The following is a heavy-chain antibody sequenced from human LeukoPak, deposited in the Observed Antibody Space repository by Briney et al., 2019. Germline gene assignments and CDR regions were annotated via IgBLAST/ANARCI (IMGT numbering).Heavy chain of an antibody. V-gene: IGHV3-74*01. Sequence: GGSLRLSCAASGFTFSSHWMHWVRQAPGKGLVWVSRINSDGSSTSYADSVKGRFTISRDNAKNTLYLQMNSLRAEDTGVYYCARKGMTTGTFDPWGQGTLVTVSS. CDR2: INSDGSST. D-gene: IGHD4-11*01. CDR1: GFTFSSHW. CDR3: ARKGMTTGTFDP. J-gene: IGHJ5*02.